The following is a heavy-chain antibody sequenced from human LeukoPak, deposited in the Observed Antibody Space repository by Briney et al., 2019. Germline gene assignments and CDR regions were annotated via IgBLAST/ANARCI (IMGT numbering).Heavy chain of an antibody. V-gene: IGHV3-7*01. Sequence: GGSLRLSCAASGFTFDDYGMNWVRQAPGKGLEWVANIKQDGSEKYYADSVKGRFTISRDNAKNSLYLQMNSLRAEDTAVYYCARDWYYYYIGVWGKGTTVTVSS. CDR3: ARDWYYYYIGV. J-gene: IGHJ6*03. CDR1: GFTFDDYG. CDR2: IKQDGSEK.